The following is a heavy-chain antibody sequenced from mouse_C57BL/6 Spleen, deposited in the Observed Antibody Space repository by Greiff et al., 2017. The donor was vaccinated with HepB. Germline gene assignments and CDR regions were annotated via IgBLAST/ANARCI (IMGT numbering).Heavy chain of an antibody. CDR2: ISYDGSN. V-gene: IGHV3-6*01. J-gene: IGHJ3*01. CDR3: ASGASAWFAY. Sequence: EVQLQESGPGLVKPSQSLSLTCSVTGYSITSGYYWNWIRQFPGNKLEWMGYISYDGSNNYNPSLKNRISITRDTSKNQFFLKLNSVTTEDTATYYCASGASAWFAYWGQGTLVTVSA. D-gene: IGHD6-1*01. CDR1: GYSITSGYY.